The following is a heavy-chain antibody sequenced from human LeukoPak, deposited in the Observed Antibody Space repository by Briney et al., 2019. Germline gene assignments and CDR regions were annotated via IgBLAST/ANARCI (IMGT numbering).Heavy chain of an antibody. CDR1: GFTFGDYA. D-gene: IGHD6-19*01. Sequence: QPGRSLGLSCTASGFTFGDYAMSWVRQAPGKGLEWVGFIRSKAYGGTTEYAASVKGRFTISRDDSKSIAYLQMNSLKTEDTAVYYCTRDLNSGWNPLGAFDIWGQGTMVTVSS. CDR3: TRDLNSGWNPLGAFDI. V-gene: IGHV3-49*04. J-gene: IGHJ3*02. CDR2: IRSKAYGGTT.